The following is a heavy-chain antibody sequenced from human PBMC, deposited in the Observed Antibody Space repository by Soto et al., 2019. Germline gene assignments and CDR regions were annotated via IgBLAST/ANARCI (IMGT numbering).Heavy chain of an antibody. V-gene: IGHV3-30-3*01. CDR3: ARGGGDGVYRPLDY. CDR1: GFTLSSHP. Sequence: QVQLVESGGGVVQAGGSLRLSCAASGFTLSSHPIHWVRQAPGKGLEWVALISYDGTNKYYADSVKGRFTISRDDFKNTLFRQMSSLRPEDTAVYYCARGGGDGVYRPLDYWGQGIMVTVSS. CDR2: ISYDGTNK. D-gene: IGHD6-13*01. J-gene: IGHJ4*02.